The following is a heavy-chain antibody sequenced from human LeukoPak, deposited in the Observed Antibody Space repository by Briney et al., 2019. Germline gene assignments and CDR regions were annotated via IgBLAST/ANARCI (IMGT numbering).Heavy chain of an antibody. CDR3: ANWGLGELSLWFDY. D-gene: IGHD3-16*02. J-gene: IGHJ4*02. V-gene: IGHV3-11*04. CDR2: IRSNGSTI. CDR1: RFTSSDDY. Sequence: GGSLRLSCATSRFTSSDDYMSCIRQAPGNGLEWVSYIRSNGSTIYSADSLKGRFTTSRDNAQRTHYMHMSRLRAEDTAVYYCANWGLGELSLWFDYWGQGTLVTVSS.